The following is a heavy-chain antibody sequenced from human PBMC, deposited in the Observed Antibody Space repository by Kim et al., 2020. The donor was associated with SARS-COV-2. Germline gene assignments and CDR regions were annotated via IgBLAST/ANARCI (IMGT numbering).Heavy chain of an antibody. Sequence: SETLSLTCTVSGGSISSGGYYWSWIRQHPGKGLEWIGYIYYSGSTYYNPSLKSRVTISVDTSKNQFSLKLSSVTAADTAVYYCARAILSSYSGYPYYFDYWGQGTLVTVSS. CDR1: GGSISSGGYY. J-gene: IGHJ4*02. V-gene: IGHV4-31*03. CDR3: ARAILSSYSGYPYYFDY. CDR2: IYYSGST. D-gene: IGHD3-22*01.